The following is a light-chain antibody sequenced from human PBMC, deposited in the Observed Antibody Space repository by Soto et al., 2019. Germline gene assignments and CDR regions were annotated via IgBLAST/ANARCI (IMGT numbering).Light chain of an antibody. CDR1: QSVSTSY. J-gene: IGKJ4*01. CDR3: QQYGSVPLT. Sequence: EIVLTQSPGTLSLSPGERATLSCRASQSVSTSYLAWYQQKPGQAPRLLIYGASSRATGIPDRFSGSGSGADFTLTISRLEPEDVAVYYCQQYGSVPLTFGGGTKVESK. V-gene: IGKV3-20*01. CDR2: GAS.